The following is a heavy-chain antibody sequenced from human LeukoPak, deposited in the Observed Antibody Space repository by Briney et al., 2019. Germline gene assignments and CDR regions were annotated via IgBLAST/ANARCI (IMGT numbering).Heavy chain of an antibody. D-gene: IGHD6-19*01. CDR3: ARRESVAVAGSPFDY. CDR2: INHSGST. CDR1: GGSFSGYY. J-gene: IGHJ4*02. V-gene: IGHV4-34*01. Sequence: SETLSLTCAVYGGSFSGYYWSWIRQPPGKGLEWIGEINHSGSTNYNPSLKSQVTISVDTSKNQFSLKLSSVTAADTAVYYCARRESVAVAGSPFDYWGQGTLVTVSS.